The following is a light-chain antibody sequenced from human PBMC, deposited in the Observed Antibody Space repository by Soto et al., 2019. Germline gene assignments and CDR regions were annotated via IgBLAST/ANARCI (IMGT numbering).Light chain of an antibody. J-gene: IGKJ5*01. CDR1: QSLLDSDDGNTY. Sequence: DILMTQPPLSLPATPGEPASITCRSSQSLLDSDDGNTYMDWYLQKPGQSPQPLIYTPSYPASGVPDRFSGSGSGTDFTLKISRVEAEDVGIYYCLQRIEFPLTVGRGTRLEIK. V-gene: IGKV2-40*01. CDR3: LQRIEFPLT. CDR2: TPS.